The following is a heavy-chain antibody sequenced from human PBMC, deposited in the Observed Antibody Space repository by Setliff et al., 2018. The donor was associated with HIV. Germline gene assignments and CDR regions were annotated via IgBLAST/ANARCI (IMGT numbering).Heavy chain of an antibody. Sequence: SETLSLTCTVSGGSISSGSYYWSWIRQPAGKGLEWIGRFYTSGSTNYSPSLKSRVTMSVDTSKNQFSLKLTSVTAADAAVYFCAMGSSGYPFDYWGQGSLVTVSS. CDR1: GGSISSGSYY. CDR2: FYTSGST. J-gene: IGHJ4*02. CDR3: AMGSSGYPFDY. D-gene: IGHD3-22*01. V-gene: IGHV4-61*02.